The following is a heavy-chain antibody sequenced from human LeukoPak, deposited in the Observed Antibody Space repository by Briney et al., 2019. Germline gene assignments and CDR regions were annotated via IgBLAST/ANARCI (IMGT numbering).Heavy chain of an antibody. CDR1: GYTFTSYA. D-gene: IGHD5-12*01. CDR2: INTNTGNP. J-gene: IGHJ4*02. Sequence: ASVKVSCKASGYTFTSYAMNWVRQAPGQGLEWMGWINTNTGNPTYAQGFTGRFVFSLDTSVSTAYLQISSLKAEDTAVYYCARSGSGYLRYYFDYWGQGTLVTVSS. CDR3: ARSGSGYLRYYFDY. V-gene: IGHV7-4-1*02.